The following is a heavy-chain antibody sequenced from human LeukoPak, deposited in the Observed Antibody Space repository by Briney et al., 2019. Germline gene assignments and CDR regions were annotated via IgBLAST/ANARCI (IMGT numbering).Heavy chain of an antibody. CDR2: IYWDDDK. CDR1: GFSLSTSGVG. J-gene: IGHJ4*02. Sequence: SGPTLVKPTQTLTLTCTFSGFSLSTSGVGVGWIRQPPGKALEWLALIYWDDDKRYSPSLKSRLTITKDTPKNQVVLTMTNMDPVDTATYYCAHSPSMVRGSYFDYWGQGTLVTVSS. D-gene: IGHD3-10*01. CDR3: AHSPSMVRGSYFDY. V-gene: IGHV2-5*02.